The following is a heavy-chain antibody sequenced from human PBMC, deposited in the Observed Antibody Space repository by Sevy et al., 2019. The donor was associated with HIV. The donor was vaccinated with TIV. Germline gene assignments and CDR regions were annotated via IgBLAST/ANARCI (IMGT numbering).Heavy chain of an antibody. J-gene: IGHJ4*02. D-gene: IGHD3-22*01. CDR1: VDSFSNNSYY. CDR3: ARHYYDSSSFDY. Sequence: SETLSLTCAVSVDSFSNNSYYWGWIRQTPGKGLEWIGSFYSRGSPYYNPSLKSRVTIGVDTSRSQFSLNLRSVTAADTAVYYCARHYYDSSSFDYWGQGTLVTVSS. CDR2: FYSRGSP. V-gene: IGHV4-39*01.